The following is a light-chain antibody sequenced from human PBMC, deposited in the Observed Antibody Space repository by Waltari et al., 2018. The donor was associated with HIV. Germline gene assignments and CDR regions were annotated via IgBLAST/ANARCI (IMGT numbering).Light chain of an antibody. J-gene: IGKJ2*01. CDR3: QQRGNWPQYT. Sequence: EIVLTQSPATLSLSPGERATLSCRASQSVTSYLAWYQQKPGQAPRLLIYEASTRATGIPARFSGSGSGTDFTLTISSLEPEDFAVYYCQQRGNWPQYTFGQGTKLQIK. CDR2: EAS. CDR1: QSVTSY. V-gene: IGKV3-11*01.